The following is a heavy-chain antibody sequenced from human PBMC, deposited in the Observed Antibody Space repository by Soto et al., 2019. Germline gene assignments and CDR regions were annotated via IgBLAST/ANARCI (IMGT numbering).Heavy chain of an antibody. CDR3: AREFLEWLVIDY. J-gene: IGHJ4*02. D-gene: IGHD3-3*01. Sequence: KPSETLSLTCTVSGGSISSGDYYWIWIRQPPGKGLEWIGYIYYSGSTYYNPSLKSRVTISVDTSKNQFTLKLSSVTAADTAVYYCAREFLEWLVIDYWGQGTLVTVSS. V-gene: IGHV4-30-4*01. CDR2: IYYSGST. CDR1: GGSISSGDYY.